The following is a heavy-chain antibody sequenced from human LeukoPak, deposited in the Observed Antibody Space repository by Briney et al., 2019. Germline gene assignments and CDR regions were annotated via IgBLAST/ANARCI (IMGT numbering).Heavy chain of an antibody. D-gene: IGHD3-22*01. CDR2: ISTSGSTI. Sequence: PGGSLRLSCAASGFTFSNAWMSWVRQAPGKGLEWVSYISTSGSTIYYTDSVKGRFTISRDNAKNSLYLQMNSLRAEDTAVYYCARDRSYYDSSGYHRVDYWGRGTLVTVSS. CDR3: ARDRSYYDSSGYHRVDY. CDR1: GFTFSNAW. J-gene: IGHJ4*02. V-gene: IGHV3-11*04.